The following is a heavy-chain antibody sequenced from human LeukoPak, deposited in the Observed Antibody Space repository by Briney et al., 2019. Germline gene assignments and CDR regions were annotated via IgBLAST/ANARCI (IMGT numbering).Heavy chain of an antibody. Sequence: QSGGSLKLSCAASGFTFSGSAMHWVRQASGKGLEWVGRIRSKANNYATAYAASVKGRFTISRDDSKNTAYLQMNSLKTEDTAVYYCTRHGAVGPPAWGQGTLVTVSS. CDR1: GFTFSGSA. CDR2: IRSKANNYAT. D-gene: IGHD2-2*01. V-gene: IGHV3-73*01. CDR3: TRHGAVGPPA. J-gene: IGHJ4*02.